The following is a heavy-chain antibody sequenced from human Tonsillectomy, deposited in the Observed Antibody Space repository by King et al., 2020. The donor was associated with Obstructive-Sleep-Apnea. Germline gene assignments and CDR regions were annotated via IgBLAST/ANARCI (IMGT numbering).Heavy chain of an antibody. D-gene: IGHD2-2*01. Sequence: VQLVESGGGVVQSGRSLRLSCAASGFTFSSYAMHWVRQAPGKGLEWVAVISYDGSNKYYADSVKGRFTISRDNSKNTLYLQMNNLRAEDTAVYYCASGRLVPTALRSIYYYYVMDVWGQGTTVTVSS. V-gene: IGHV3-30*04. CDR1: GFTFSSYA. CDR2: ISYDGSNK. J-gene: IGHJ6*02. CDR3: ASGRLVPTALRSIYYYYVMDV.